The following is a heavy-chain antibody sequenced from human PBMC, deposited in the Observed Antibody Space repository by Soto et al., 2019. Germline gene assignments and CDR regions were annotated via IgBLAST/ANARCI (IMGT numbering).Heavy chain of an antibody. J-gene: IGHJ6*02. CDR2: IIPIFGTA. D-gene: IGHD3-10*01. CDR1: GGTFSSYA. V-gene: IGHV1-69*13. Sequence: SVKVSCKASGGTFSSYAISWVRQAPGQGLGWMGGIIPIFGTANYAQKFQGRVTITADESTSTAYMELSSLRSEDTAVYYCARSRPMVRGVMSYYYYGMDVWGQGTTVTVSS. CDR3: ARSRPMVRGVMSYYYYGMDV.